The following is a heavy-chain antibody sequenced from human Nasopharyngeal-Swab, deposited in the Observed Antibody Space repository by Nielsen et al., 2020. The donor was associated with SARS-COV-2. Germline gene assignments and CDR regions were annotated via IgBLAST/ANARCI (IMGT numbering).Heavy chain of an antibody. Sequence: ETLSHTCAASGFSFSIYAMSWVRQAPGKGLEWVSSVSGTGGTTKYADSVKGRFTISRDNSKKKVYLEMHSLRAEDTAVYYCAKDRYCSGGACYFNGFDSWGQGTLVTVSS. CDR2: VSGTGGTT. V-gene: IGHV3-23*01. J-gene: IGHJ4*02. CDR3: AKDRYCSGGACYFNGFDS. CDR1: GFSFSIYA. D-gene: IGHD2-15*01.